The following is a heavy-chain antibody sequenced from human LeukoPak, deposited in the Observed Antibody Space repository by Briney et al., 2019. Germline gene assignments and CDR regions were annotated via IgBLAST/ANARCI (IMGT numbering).Heavy chain of an antibody. CDR1: GFTFSSYA. CDR2: ISGSGGST. J-gene: IGHJ4*02. V-gene: IGHV3-23*01. Sequence: PGGSLRLSSAASGFTFSSYAMSWVCQAPGKGLEWVSAISGSGGSTYYADSVKGRFTISRDNSKNTLYLQMNSLRAEDTAVYYCANPQVAGDFDYWGQGALVTVSS. D-gene: IGHD2-15*01. CDR3: ANPQVAGDFDY.